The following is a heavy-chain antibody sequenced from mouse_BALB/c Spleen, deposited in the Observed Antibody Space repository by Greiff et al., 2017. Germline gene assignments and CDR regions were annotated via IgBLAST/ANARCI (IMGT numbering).Heavy chain of an antibody. Sequence: VQLQHSGAELVKPGASVKLSCTASGFNIKDTYMHWVKQRPEQGLEWIGRIDPANGNTKYDPKFQGKATITADTSSNTAYLQLSSLTSEDTAVYYCARKGPYYSGSSPAWFAYWGQGTLVTVSA. CDR2: IDPANGNT. CDR1: GFNIKDTY. J-gene: IGHJ3*01. D-gene: IGHD1-1*01. V-gene: IGHV14-3*02. CDR3: ARKGPYYSGSSPAWFAY.